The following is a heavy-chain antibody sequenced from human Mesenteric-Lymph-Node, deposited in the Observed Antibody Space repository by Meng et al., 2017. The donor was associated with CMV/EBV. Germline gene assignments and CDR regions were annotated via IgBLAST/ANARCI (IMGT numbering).Heavy chain of an antibody. V-gene: IGHV3-7*03. Sequence: GESLKISCAASGFTFSSYWMNWVRQAPGKGLEWVANINQDGSEKYYVDSVKGRFTISRDNAKNSLYLQMNSLRAEDMALYYCAKDIVSSSWYGGGFDPWGQGTLVTVSS. D-gene: IGHD6-13*01. CDR3: AKDIVSSSWYGGGFDP. CDR2: INQDGSEK. CDR1: GFTFSSYW. J-gene: IGHJ5*02.